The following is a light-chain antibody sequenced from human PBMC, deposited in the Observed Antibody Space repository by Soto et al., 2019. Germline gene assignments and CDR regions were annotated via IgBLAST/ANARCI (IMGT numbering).Light chain of an antibody. CDR3: QVWDSSSDHVV. Sequence: SYELTQPPSVSVAPGKTARITCGGNNIGSKSVHWYQQKPGQAPVLVIYYDSDRPSGIPERFSGSNSGNTATLTISRVEAGDEADSYGQVWDSSSDHVVFGGGTKLTVL. CDR1: NIGSKS. CDR2: YDS. V-gene: IGLV3-21*04. J-gene: IGLJ2*01.